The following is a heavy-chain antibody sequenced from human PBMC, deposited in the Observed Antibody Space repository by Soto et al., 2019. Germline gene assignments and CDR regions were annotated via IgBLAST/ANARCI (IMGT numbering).Heavy chain of an antibody. CDR2: ISAYNGNT. D-gene: IGHD3-22*01. CDR3: ARGGDYYDSSGYLRESDY. V-gene: IGHV1-18*01. CDR1: GYTFTSYG. J-gene: IGHJ4*02. Sequence: QVQLVQSGAEAKKPGASVKVSCKASGYTFTSYGISWVRQAPGQGLEWMGWISAYNGNTNYAQKLQGRVTMTTDTSTSTAYMELRSLRSDDTAVYYCARGGDYYDSSGYLRESDYWGQGTLVTVSS.